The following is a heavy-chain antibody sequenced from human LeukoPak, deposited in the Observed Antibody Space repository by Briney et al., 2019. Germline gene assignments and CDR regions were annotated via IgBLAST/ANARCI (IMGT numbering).Heavy chain of an antibody. J-gene: IGHJ3*02. CDR3: AREQQVDDAFDI. D-gene: IGHD6-6*01. CDR1: GGSISSSSYY. CDR2: IYYSGST. V-gene: IGHV4-39*07. Sequence: SETLSLTCTVSGGSISSSSYYWGWIRQPPGKGLEWIGSIYYSGSTNYNPSLKSRVTMSVDTSKNQFSLKLSSVTAADTAVYYCAREQQVDDAFDIWGQGTMVTVSS.